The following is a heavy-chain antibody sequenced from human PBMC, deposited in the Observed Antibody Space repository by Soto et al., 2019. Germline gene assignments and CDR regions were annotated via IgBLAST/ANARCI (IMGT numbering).Heavy chain of an antibody. CDR2: IYYSGST. Sequence: QLQLQESGPGLVKPSETLSLTCTVSGGSISSSSYYWGWIRQPPGKGLEWIGSIYYSGSTYYNPSLKSRVTISVDTSKNQFSLKLSSVTAADTAVYYCARPLSGPESFDYWGQGTLVTVSS. D-gene: IGHD5-12*01. CDR3: ARPLSGPESFDY. J-gene: IGHJ4*02. V-gene: IGHV4-39*01. CDR1: GGSISSSSYY.